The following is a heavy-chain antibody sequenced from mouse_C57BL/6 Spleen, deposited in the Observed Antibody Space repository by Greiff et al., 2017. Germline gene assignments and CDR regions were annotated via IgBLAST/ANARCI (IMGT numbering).Heavy chain of an antibody. CDR1: GYSITSGYY. CDR2: ISYDGSN. Sequence: EVKLMESGPGLVKPSQSLSLTCSVTGYSITSGYYWNWIRQFPGNKLEWMGYISYDGSNNYNPSLKNRISITRDTSKNQFFLKLNSVTTEDTATYYCAREAQATWAYWGQGTLVTVSA. D-gene: IGHD3-2*02. CDR3: AREAQATWAY. V-gene: IGHV3-6*01. J-gene: IGHJ3*01.